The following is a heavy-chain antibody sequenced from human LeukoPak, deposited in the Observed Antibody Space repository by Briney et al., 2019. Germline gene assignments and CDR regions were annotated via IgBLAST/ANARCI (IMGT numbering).Heavy chain of an antibody. D-gene: IGHD3-22*01. J-gene: IGHJ3*02. V-gene: IGHV5-51*01. CDR2: IYPGDSDT. CDR3: ARHGSSGYYIGAFDI. CDR1: GYSFTSYW. Sequence: GESLKIPCKGSGYSFTSYWIGWVRQMPGKGLEWMGIIYPGDSDTRYSPSFQGQVTISADKSISTAYLQWSSLKASDTAMYYCARHGSSGYYIGAFDIWGQGTMVTVSS.